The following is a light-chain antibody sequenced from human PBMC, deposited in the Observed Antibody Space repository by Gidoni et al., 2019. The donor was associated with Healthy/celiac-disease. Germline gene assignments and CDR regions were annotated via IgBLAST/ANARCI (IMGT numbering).Light chain of an antibody. CDR3: QQGYSTLTWT. J-gene: IGKJ1*01. CDR1: QSISSY. CDR2: AAS. V-gene: IGKV1-39*01. Sequence: DIQMTQSPSSLSASVGDRVTITCRASQSISSYLNWYQQKPGKAPKLLIYAASRLQSGVPSRFSGSGSGTDFTLTISSLQPEDFATYYCQQGYSTLTWTFGQXTKVEIK.